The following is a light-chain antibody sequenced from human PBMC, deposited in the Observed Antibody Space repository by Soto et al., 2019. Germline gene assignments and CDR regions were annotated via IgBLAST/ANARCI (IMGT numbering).Light chain of an antibody. CDR2: DAS. V-gene: IGKV3-11*01. Sequence: IVLTQSPATLSLSPGERATLSCRASQSVSGYLAWYQQKPGQAPRLLIYDASNRATGILDRFSGSGSGTDFTLTISSLEPEDFAVYYCQQRSNWKLTFGGGTKVAIK. J-gene: IGKJ4*01. CDR1: QSVSGY. CDR3: QQRSNWKLT.